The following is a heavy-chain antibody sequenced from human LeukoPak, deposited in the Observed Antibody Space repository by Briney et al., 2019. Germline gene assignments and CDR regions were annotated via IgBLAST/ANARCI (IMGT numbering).Heavy chain of an antibody. V-gene: IGHV4-39*01. D-gene: IGHD5-12*01. Sequence: SETLSLTCTVSGGSITTNSFYWGWIRQPPGKGLEWIASIFYGGNTKNNPSLKSRVTLSIDTSKNQFSLSLSSVTAADTAVYYCAKHGYCVSAVCPWTEYSGNDMFDYWGQGTPVTVSS. CDR1: GGSITTNSFY. J-gene: IGHJ4*02. CDR3: AKHGYCVSAVCPWTEYSGNDMFDY. CDR2: IFYGGNT.